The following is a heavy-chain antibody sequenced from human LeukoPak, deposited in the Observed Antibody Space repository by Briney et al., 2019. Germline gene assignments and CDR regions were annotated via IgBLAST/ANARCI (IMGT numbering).Heavy chain of an antibody. D-gene: IGHD6-13*01. CDR3: ARDPETLYNIESSSSWTP. J-gene: IGHJ5*02. Sequence: ASVKVSCKASGYTFTGYYMHWVRQAPGQGLEWMGWINPNSGGTNYAQKFQGRVTMTRDTSISTAYMELSRLRSDDTAVYYCARDPETLYNIESSSSWTPWGQGTLVTVSS. CDR1: GYTFTGYY. V-gene: IGHV1-2*02. CDR2: INPNSGGT.